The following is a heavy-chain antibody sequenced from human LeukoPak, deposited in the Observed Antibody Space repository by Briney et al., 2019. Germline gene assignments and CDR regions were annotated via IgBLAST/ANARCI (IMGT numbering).Heavy chain of an antibody. Sequence: ASVKVSCKASGYTFTSYGISWVRQAPGQGLEWMGWISAYNGNTNHAQKLQGRVTMTTDTSTSTAYMELRSLRSDDTAVYYCARKGDYGDYVVGEDWFDPWGQGTLVTVSS. D-gene: IGHD4-17*01. CDR2: ISAYNGNT. V-gene: IGHV1-18*01. CDR3: ARKGDYGDYVVGEDWFDP. J-gene: IGHJ5*02. CDR1: GYTFTSYG.